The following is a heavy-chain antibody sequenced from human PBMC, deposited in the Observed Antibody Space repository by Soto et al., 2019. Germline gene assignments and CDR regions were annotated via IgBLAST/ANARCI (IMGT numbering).Heavy chain of an antibody. CDR1: GYAFTTYG. CDR3: ARGRYGDY. CDR2: ISAHNGNT. Sequence: QVHLVQSGAEVKKPGASVKVSCKGSGYAFTTYGITWVRQAPGQGLEWMGWISAHNGNTHYAQKLQGRVTVTRDTSTSTADMELRSLRSDDTAVYYCARGRYGDYWGQGALVTVSS. J-gene: IGHJ4*02. V-gene: IGHV1-18*01. D-gene: IGHD1-1*01.